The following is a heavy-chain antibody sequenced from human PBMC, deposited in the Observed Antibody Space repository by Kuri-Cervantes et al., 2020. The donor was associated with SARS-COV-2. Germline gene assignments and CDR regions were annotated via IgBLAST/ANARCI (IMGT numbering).Heavy chain of an antibody. CDR1: GGSISSSSYY. Sequence: ESLKISCTVSGGSISSSSYYWGWIRQPPGKGLEWIGSIYYSGSTYYNPSLKSRVTISVDTSKNQFSLKLSSATAADTAVYYCARDRDGDNENDYWGQGTLVTVSS. D-gene: IGHD4/OR15-4a*01. CDR3: ARDRDGDNENDY. V-gene: IGHV4-39*07. J-gene: IGHJ4*02. CDR2: IYYSGST.